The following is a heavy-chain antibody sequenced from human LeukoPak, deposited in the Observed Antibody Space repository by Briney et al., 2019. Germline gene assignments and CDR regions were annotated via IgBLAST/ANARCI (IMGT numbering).Heavy chain of an antibody. Sequence: SETLSLTCAVSGYSISSGYYWGWIRQPPGKGLEWIGSIYHSGSTYYNPSLKSRVSISIDTSKKQFSLKLSSVTAADTAVYYCSDFLSSTAPWGQGTLVTVSS. CDR1: GYSISSGYY. V-gene: IGHV4-38-2*01. CDR3: SDFLSSTAP. J-gene: IGHJ5*02. D-gene: IGHD3-3*01. CDR2: IYHSGST.